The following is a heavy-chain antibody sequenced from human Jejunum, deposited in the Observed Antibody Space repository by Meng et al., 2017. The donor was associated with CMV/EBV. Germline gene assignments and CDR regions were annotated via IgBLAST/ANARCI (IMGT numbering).Heavy chain of an antibody. CDR2: ISWNSGSI. J-gene: IGHJ4*02. D-gene: IGHD6-6*01. CDR3: AKDKYGRSTLADY. Sequence: SGFTFDDYAMHWVRQAPGKGLEWVSGISWNSGSIGYADSVKGRFTISRDNAKNSLYLQMNSLRAEDTAVYYCAKDKYGRSTLADYWGQGTLVTVSS. V-gene: IGHV3-9*01. CDR1: GFTFDDYA.